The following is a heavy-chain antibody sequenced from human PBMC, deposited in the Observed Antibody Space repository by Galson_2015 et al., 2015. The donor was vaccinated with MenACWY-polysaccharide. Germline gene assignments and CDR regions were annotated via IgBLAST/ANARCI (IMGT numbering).Heavy chain of an antibody. D-gene: IGHD3-10*01. CDR1: GFSLSTSGVG. CDR2: IYWDDDK. V-gene: IGHV2-5*02. J-gene: IGHJ6*02. CDR3: AHSSMVRGVMYYGMDV. Sequence: PALVKPTQPLTLTCTFSGFSLSTSGVGVGWIRQPPGKALEWLAPIYWDDDKRYSPSLKSRLTITKDTPKNQVVLTMTNMDPVDTATYYCAHSSMVRGVMYYGMDVWGQGTTVTVSS.